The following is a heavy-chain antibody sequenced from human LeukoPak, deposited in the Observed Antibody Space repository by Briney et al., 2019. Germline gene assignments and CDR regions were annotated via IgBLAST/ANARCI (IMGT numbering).Heavy chain of an antibody. D-gene: IGHD6-19*01. CDR3: ARVPVAGQAYYYYYYMDV. J-gene: IGHJ6*03. V-gene: IGHV1-2*02. Sequence: GASVKVSCKASGYTFTGYYMHWVRQAPGQGLEWMGWINPNSGSTNYAQKFQGRVTMTRDTSISTAYMELSRLRSDDTAVYYCARVPVAGQAYYYYYYMDVWGKGTTVTVSS. CDR1: GYTFTGYY. CDR2: INPNSGST.